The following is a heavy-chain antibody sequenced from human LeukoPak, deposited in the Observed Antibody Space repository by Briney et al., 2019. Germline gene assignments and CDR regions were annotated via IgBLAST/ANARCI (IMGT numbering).Heavy chain of an antibody. CDR3: ARAKFDSSRYYYRGFDI. D-gene: IGHD3-22*01. J-gene: IGHJ3*02. CDR2: ISSSSSTI. Sequence: GGSLRLSCAASGFTFSSYSMNWVRQAPGKGLEWVSYISSSSSTIYYADSVKGRFTMSRDNAKKSLYLQMNSLRAEDTAVYYCARAKFDSSRYYYRGFDIWGQGTMVTVSS. CDR1: GFTFSSYS. V-gene: IGHV3-48*04.